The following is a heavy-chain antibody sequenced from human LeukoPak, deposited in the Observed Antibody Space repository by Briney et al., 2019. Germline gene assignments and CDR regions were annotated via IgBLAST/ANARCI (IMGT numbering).Heavy chain of an antibody. D-gene: IGHD3-10*01. CDR3: AKGSLYYYGSGSYYNEQSYYYYMDV. V-gene: IGHV1-2*02. CDR1: GYTFTGYY. J-gene: IGHJ6*03. Sequence: ASVKVSCKASGYTFTGYYMHWVRQAPGQGLEWMGWINPNSGGTNYAQKFQGRVTMTRDTSISTAYMELSRLRSDDTAVYYCAKGSLYYYGSGSYYNEQSYYYYMDVWGKGTTVTISS. CDR2: INPNSGGT.